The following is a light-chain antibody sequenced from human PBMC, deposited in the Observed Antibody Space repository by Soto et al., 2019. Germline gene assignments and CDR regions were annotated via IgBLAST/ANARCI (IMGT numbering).Light chain of an antibody. CDR3: QQYDNLPPYS. J-gene: IGKJ2*01. Sequence: DIQMTQSPSSLSASVGDTVTITCQASRDISVYLNWYQQKPGKDPKLLVFEASNLQTGVPSRFCGSGSGTHFTFSISSLQTEYVATYFFQQYDNLPPYSFGQGTRLEI. V-gene: IGKV1-33*01. CDR1: RDISVY. CDR2: EAS.